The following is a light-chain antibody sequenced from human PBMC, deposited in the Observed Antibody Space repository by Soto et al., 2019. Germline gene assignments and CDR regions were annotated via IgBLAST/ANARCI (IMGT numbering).Light chain of an antibody. CDR3: AAWDDSLNGWV. CDR2: YDD. V-gene: IGLV1-36*01. CDR1: SSNIGNNA. J-gene: IGLJ3*02. Sequence: QSVLTQPPSVSEAPRQRVTISCSGSSSNIGNNAVNWYQQLPGKAPKLLIYYDDLLPSGVSDRFSGFKSGISASLAISVLESEDEADYYCAAWDDSLNGWVFGGGTKVTVL.